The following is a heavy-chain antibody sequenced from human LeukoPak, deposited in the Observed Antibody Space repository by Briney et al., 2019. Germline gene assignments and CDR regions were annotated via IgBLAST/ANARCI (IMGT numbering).Heavy chain of an antibody. Sequence: SETLSLTCTASGGSISNDFYSWSWIGPPAGKGLEWIGRHATTGITDNNPSLKSRVSISVDASKNQFSLNLNSVTDADTAVYYSARDSPITMVPFHWYFDRWGRGTLVSVSS. V-gene: IGHV4-61*02. CDR2: HATTGIT. CDR1: GGSISNDFYS. J-gene: IGHJ2*01. CDR3: ARDSPITMVPFHWYFDR. D-gene: IGHD3-10*01.